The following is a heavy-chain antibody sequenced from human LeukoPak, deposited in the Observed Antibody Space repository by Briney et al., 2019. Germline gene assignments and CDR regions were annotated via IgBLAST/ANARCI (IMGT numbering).Heavy chain of an antibody. CDR2: IYYSGST. CDR3: ASPNYYDSSGYFDY. CDR1: GGSISSGGYY. V-gene: IGHV4-31*03. D-gene: IGHD3-22*01. J-gene: IGHJ4*02. Sequence: PSETLSLTCTVSGGSISSGGYYWSWIRQHPGKGLEWIGYIYYSGSTYYNPSLKSRVTISVDTSKNQFSLKLSSVTAAGTAVYYCASPNYYDSSGYFDYWGQGTLVTVSS.